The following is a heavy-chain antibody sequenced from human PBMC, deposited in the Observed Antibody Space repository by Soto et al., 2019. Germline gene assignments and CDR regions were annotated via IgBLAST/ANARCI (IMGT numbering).Heavy chain of an antibody. D-gene: IGHD3-10*01. Sequence: EVQLVESGGGLVQPGGSLRLSCAASGFTFSSYWMHWVRQAPGKGLVWVSRIKSDGSNINYADSVKGRFTISRGNAKNTLYLQMNSLRAEDTAIYYCARGGFSGSGSFIQGDYWGQGTLVTVSS. J-gene: IGHJ4*02. CDR2: IKSDGSNI. V-gene: IGHV3-74*01. CDR3: ARGGFSGSGSFIQGDY. CDR1: GFTFSSYW.